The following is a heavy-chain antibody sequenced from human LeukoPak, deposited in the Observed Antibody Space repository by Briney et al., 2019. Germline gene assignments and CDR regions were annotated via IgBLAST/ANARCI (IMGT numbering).Heavy chain of an antibody. V-gene: IGHV3-72*01. D-gene: IGHD1-26*01. CDR1: GFSFSDQY. CDR2: SRSKADSYTT. J-gene: IGHJ4*02. Sequence: GGSLRLSCAASGFSFSDQYMDWVRQAPGKGLEWVGRSRSKADSYTTEYATSVKGRFTISRDDSKNSVYLQMNSLKTEDTALYYCVRDFSVSYQGYWGQGTLVTVSS. CDR3: VRDFSVSYQGY.